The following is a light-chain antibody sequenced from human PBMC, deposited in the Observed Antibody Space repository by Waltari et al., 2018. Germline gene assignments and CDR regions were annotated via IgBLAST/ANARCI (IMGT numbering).Light chain of an antibody. CDR1: HRILDSSNKRNY. Sequence: DIVMTQSPDSLAVSLGERATIKCKSSHRILDSSNKRNYLGWYQQKPGQPPKLLIYWASTREFGVPDRFSGSGSGTDFTLTINSLQPEDVAVYYCQQYYSSPPAWTFGQGTKVEIK. J-gene: IGKJ1*01. V-gene: IGKV4-1*01. CDR2: WAS. CDR3: QQYYSSPPAWT.